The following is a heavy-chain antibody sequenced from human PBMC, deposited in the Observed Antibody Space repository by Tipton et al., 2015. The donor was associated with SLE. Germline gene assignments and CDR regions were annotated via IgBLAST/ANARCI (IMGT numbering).Heavy chain of an antibody. CDR2: IYSGGST. J-gene: IGHJ4*02. V-gene: IGHV3-23*03. CDR1: GFTFSSYA. CDR3: ARERTGIIDF. Sequence: GSLRLSCAASGFTFSSYAMSWVRQAPGKGLEWVSVIYSGGSTYYADSVKGRFTISRDNSKNTLYLQMNSLRAEDTAVYYCARERTGIIDFWGQGTLVTVSS. D-gene: IGHD1-1*01.